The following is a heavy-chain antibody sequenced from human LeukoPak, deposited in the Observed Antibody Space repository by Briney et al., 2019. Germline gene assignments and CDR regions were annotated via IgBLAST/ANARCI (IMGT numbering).Heavy chain of an antibody. CDR3: ATISAIPSGRMIGFDI. CDR2: INPNSGGT. V-gene: IGHV1-2*02. J-gene: IGHJ3*02. Sequence: AASVKVSCKASGYTFTGYYIHWVRQAPGQGLEWMGWINPNSGGTNYAQKFQGRVTVTRDTSISTAYMELSRLRSGDTAVYYCATISAIPSGRMIGFDIWGQGTMVTVSS. CDR1: GYTFTGYY. D-gene: IGHD3-3*01.